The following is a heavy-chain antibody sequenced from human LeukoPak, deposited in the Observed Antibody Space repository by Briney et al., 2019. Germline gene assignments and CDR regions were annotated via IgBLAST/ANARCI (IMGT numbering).Heavy chain of an antibody. D-gene: IGHD3-22*01. CDR1: GYTFTSYG. Sequence: ASVKVSCKASGYTFTSYGISWVRQAPGQGLEWMGWISAYNGNTNYAQKLQGRVTMTTDTSTSTAYMELRSLRSDDTAVYYCARSLEGHYYDSSGPDAFDIWGQGTMVTVSS. CDR2: ISAYNGNT. J-gene: IGHJ3*02. V-gene: IGHV1-18*01. CDR3: ARSLEGHYYDSSGPDAFDI.